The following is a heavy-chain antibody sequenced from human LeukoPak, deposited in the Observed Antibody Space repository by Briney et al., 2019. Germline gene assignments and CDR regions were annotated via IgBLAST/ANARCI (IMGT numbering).Heavy chain of an antibody. CDR1: GGSFSSYY. CDR2: INHSGST. V-gene: IGHV4-34*01. D-gene: IGHD3-9*01. J-gene: IGHJ3*02. CDR3: ARADILTGYYRRINAFDI. Sequence: PSETLSLTCAVYGGSFSSYYWSWIRQPPGKGLEWIGEINHSGSTNYNPSLKSRVTISVDTSKNQFSLKLSSVTAADTAVYYCARADILTGYYRRINAFDIWGHGTMVTVSS.